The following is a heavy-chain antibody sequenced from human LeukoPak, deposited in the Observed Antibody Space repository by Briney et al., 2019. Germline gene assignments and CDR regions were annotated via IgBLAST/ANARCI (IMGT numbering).Heavy chain of an antibody. CDR2: IYYSGST. D-gene: IGHD3-22*01. J-gene: IGHJ2*01. Sequence: PSETLSLTCTVSGGSISSYYWSWIRQPPGKGLEWIGYIYYSGSTNYNPSFKSRVTISVDKSKNQFSLKLSSVTAADTAVYYCARDFGSSLVIKALGGYFDLWGRGTLVTVSS. V-gene: IGHV4-59*12. CDR3: ARDFGSSLVIKALGGYFDL. CDR1: GGSISSYY.